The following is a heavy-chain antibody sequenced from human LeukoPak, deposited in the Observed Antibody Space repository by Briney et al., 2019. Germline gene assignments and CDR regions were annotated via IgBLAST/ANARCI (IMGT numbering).Heavy chain of an antibody. CDR2: ISSSSSYI. Sequence: GGSLRLSCAASGFTFSSYSMNWVRQAPGKGLEWVSSISSSSSYIYYADSVKGRLTISRDNAKNSLYLQMNSLRAEDTAVYYCARDLYYYDSRGAFDIWGQGTMVTVSS. J-gene: IGHJ3*02. CDR1: GFTFSSYS. CDR3: ARDLYYYDSRGAFDI. V-gene: IGHV3-21*01. D-gene: IGHD3-22*01.